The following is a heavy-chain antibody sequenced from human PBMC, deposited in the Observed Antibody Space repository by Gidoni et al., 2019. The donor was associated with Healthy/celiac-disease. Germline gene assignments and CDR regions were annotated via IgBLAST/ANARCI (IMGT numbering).Heavy chain of an antibody. D-gene: IGHD3-3*01. CDR3: ASGGYYDFWCGYPPPAHSFDY. V-gene: IGHV3-53*02. Sequence: EVQRVETGGGVSQPGGSRRLSCAASGLTVSSNGMSWVRQAPGHGLEWVSVLYSGGSTYYADAVKGPFTLSISNSQNALYLPMNSLRAEYTAVYYCASGGYYDFWCGYPPPAHSFDYSGQGPLVTVSS. CDR1: GLTVSSNG. J-gene: IGHJ4*02. CDR2: LYSGGST.